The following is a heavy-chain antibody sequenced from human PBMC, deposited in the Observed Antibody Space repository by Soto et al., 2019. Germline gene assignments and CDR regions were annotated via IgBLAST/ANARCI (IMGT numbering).Heavy chain of an antibody. Sequence: SETLPLTSTVSGGSISSSSYLCGWIRQPPGLGLEWIASMYYSGSTYYNPSLKSRVTISADTSKNQFSLKLSSVTAADTAVYYCARHDYFDNSGYPDAFDFWGHGTMVT. J-gene: IGHJ3*01. D-gene: IGHD3-22*01. CDR3: ARHDYFDNSGYPDAFDF. V-gene: IGHV4-39*01. CDR2: MYYSGST. CDR1: GGSISSSSYL.